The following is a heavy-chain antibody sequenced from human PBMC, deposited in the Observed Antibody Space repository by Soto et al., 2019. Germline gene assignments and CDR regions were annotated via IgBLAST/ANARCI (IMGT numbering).Heavy chain of an antibody. CDR3: TTEYYYDSSGPFPGFDY. D-gene: IGHD3-22*01. CDR2: IKSKTDGGTT. Sequence: GSLRLSCAASGFTFSNAWMNWVRQAPGKGLEWVGRIKSKTDGGTTDYAAPVKGRFTISRDDSKNTLYLQMNSLKTEDTAVYYCTTEYYYDSSGPFPGFDYWGQGTLVTVSS. CDR1: GFTFSNAW. J-gene: IGHJ4*02. V-gene: IGHV3-15*07.